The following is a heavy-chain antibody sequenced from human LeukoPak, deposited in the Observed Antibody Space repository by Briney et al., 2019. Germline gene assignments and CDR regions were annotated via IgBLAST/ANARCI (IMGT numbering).Heavy chain of an antibody. CDR3: AREYSIHPLFYNWFDP. J-gene: IGHJ5*02. Sequence: PSXTXSLTCTVSGGSISSYYWSWIRQPPGKGLEWIGYIYYSGSTNYNPSLKIRVTISVDPSKNQFSLKLSSVTAADTAVYYCAREYSIHPLFYNWFDPWGQGTLVTVSS. V-gene: IGHV4-59*01. D-gene: IGHD6-13*01. CDR2: IYYSGST. CDR1: GGSISSYY.